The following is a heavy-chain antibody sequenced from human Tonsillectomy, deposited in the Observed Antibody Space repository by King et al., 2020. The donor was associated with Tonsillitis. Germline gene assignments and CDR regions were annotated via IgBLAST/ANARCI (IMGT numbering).Heavy chain of an antibody. CDR3: AREPYP. J-gene: IGHJ5*02. CDR1: GGSITGYY. Sequence: LQLQESGPGLVKPSETLSLTCTVSGGSITGYYWTWVRQPAGKGLDCIWRIYSSGSATYNPSLKSRVTMSEDTSKNQLSLKVTSVTAADTAVYYCAREPYPWGQGTLVTVSS. CDR2: IYSSGSA. V-gene: IGHV4-4*07.